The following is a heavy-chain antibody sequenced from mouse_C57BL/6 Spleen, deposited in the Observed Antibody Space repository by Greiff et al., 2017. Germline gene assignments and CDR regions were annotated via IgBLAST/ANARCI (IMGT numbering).Heavy chain of an antibody. CDR1: GYTFTGYW. J-gene: IGHJ4*01. D-gene: IGHD2-4*01. V-gene: IGHV1-9*01. CDR3: ARSDDCDEREYFAMGC. Sequence: VQLLQPGAELMKPGASVKLSCKATGYTFTGYWIAWVKQRPGHGLEWIGEILPGSGSTNYNEKFKGKATITAVTSSNTAYMQLSSLTTEDSAIYDCARSDDCDEREYFAMGCRGQGTSVTVSS. CDR2: ILPGSGST.